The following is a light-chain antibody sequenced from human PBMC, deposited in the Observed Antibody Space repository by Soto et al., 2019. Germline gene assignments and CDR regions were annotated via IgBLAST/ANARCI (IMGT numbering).Light chain of an antibody. J-gene: IGKJ2*01. CDR2: DAS. V-gene: IGKV1-33*01. CDR1: QDISNY. Sequence: DIPMTQSPSSLSASVGDRVTITCQASQDISNYLNWYQQKPGKAPKLLIYDASNLETGVPSRFSGSGSGTDFTFTISSLQAEDIATYYCRQYDNLPYTFGQGTKLEIK. CDR3: RQYDNLPYT.